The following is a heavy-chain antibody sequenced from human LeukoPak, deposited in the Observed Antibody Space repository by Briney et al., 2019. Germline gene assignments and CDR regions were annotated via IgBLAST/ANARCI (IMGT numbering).Heavy chain of an antibody. CDR1: GFTFSNAW. CDR2: IKSKTDGGTT. Sequence: GGSLRLSCAASGFTFSNAWMSWVRQAPGKGLEWVGRIKSKTDGGTTDYAAPVKGRFTISRDDSKNTLYLQMNSLKTEDTAVYYCTTVPPDYGDYPFDYWGQGTLATVSS. D-gene: IGHD4-17*01. J-gene: IGHJ4*02. V-gene: IGHV3-15*01. CDR3: TTVPPDYGDYPFDY.